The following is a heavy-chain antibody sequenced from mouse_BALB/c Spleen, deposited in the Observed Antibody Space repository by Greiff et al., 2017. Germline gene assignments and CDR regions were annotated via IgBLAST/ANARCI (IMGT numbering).Heavy chain of an antibody. D-gene: IGHD2-1*01. V-gene: IGHV1S126*01. Sequence: VKLMESGPQLVRPGASVKISCKASGYSFTSYWMHWVKQRPGQGLEWIGMIDPSDSETGLNQKFKDKATLTVDKSSSTAYMQLSSPTSEDSAVYYCARRNGNYVDAMDYWGQGTSVTVSS. J-gene: IGHJ4*01. CDR1: GYSFTSYW. CDR2: IDPSDSET. CDR3: ARRNGNYVDAMDY.